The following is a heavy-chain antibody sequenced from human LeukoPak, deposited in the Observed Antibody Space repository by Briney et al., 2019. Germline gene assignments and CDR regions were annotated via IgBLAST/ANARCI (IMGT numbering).Heavy chain of an antibody. CDR1: GFSVSSNY. CDR3: ARGDRAAAAFDS. CDR2: IYSGGRT. V-gene: IGHV3-53*01. J-gene: IGHJ4*02. Sequence: GGSLRPSCAASGFSVSSNYMNWVRQAPGKGLDWVSVIYSGGRTYYTDSVKGRFTISRDNSKNTLYLQMNSLRAEDTAVYYCARGDRAAAAFDSWGQGTLVTVSS. D-gene: IGHD6-13*01.